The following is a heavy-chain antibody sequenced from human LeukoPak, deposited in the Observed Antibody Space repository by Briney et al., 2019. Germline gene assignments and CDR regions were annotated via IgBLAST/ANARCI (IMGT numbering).Heavy chain of an antibody. V-gene: IGHV3-30*02. CDR1: GFTFSSYG. CDR2: IRYDGSNK. D-gene: IGHD3-22*01. CDR3: AIPYDSSGYYYGDAFDI. Sequence: GGPLRLSCAASGFTFSSYGMHWVRQAPGKGLEWVAFIRYDGSNKYYADSVKGRFTISRDNSKNTLYLQMNSLRAEDTAVYYCAIPYDSSGYYYGDAFDIWGQGTMVTVSS. J-gene: IGHJ3*02.